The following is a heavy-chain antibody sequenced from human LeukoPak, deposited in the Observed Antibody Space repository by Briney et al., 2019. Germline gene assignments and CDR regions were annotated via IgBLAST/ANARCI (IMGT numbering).Heavy chain of an antibody. D-gene: IGHD6-19*01. Sequence: GGSLRLSCAASGFTVSSNHMSWVRQAPGKGLEWVSVIYSGGSTYYADSVKGRFTISRDNSKNTLYLQMNSLRAEDTAVYYCARAVAERAFDIWGQGTMVTVSS. J-gene: IGHJ3*02. CDR2: IYSGGST. CDR3: ARAVAERAFDI. V-gene: IGHV3-66*01. CDR1: GFTVSSNH.